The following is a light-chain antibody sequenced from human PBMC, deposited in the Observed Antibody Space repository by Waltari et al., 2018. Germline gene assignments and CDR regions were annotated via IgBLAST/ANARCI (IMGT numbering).Light chain of an antibody. CDR3: QSYDSGLIGVV. J-gene: IGLJ3*02. CDR2: DDT. V-gene: IGLV1-40*01. CDR1: SSNIGAPYN. Sequence: QSVLTQPPSVSGAPGQRVTISCTGSSSNIGAPYNVHWYQHLPGTAPNILIYDDTHRPSGVPDRFSGSKSGTSASLAITGLRAEDEAEYYCQSYDSGLIGVVFGGGTKVTVL.